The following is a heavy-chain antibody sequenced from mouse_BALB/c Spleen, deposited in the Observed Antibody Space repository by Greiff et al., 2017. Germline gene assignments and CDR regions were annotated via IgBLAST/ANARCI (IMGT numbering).Heavy chain of an antibody. Sequence: VKLMESGPGLVAPSQSLSITCTVSGFSLTGYGVNWVRQPPGKGLEWLGMIWGDGSTDYNSALKSRLSISKDNSKSQVFLKMNSLHTDDTARYYCARDYYGSSSYYYAMDYWGQGTSVTVSS. CDR3: ARDYYGSSSYYYAMDY. CDR1: GFSLTGYG. D-gene: IGHD1-1*01. CDR2: IWGDGST. V-gene: IGHV2-6-7*01. J-gene: IGHJ4*01.